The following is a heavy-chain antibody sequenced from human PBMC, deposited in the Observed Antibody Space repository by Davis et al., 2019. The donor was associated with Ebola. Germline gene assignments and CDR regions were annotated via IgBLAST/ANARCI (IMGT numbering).Heavy chain of an antibody. Sequence: ASVKVSCKASGYTFTSYYMHWVRQAPGQGLEWMGWINPNSGGTNYAQKFQGRVTMTRDTSINTAYMELSRLRSDDTAFYYCAILWFGDVVSYSFDHWGQGTLVTVSS. CDR2: INPNSGGT. D-gene: IGHD3-10*01. V-gene: IGHV1-2*02. CDR1: GYTFTSYY. CDR3: AILWFGDVVSYSFDH. J-gene: IGHJ4*02.